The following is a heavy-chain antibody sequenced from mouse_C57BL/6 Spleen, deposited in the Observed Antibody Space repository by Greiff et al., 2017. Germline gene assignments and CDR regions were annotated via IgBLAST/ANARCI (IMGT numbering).Heavy chain of an antibody. CDR3: ARPYGNYARDY. CDR2: IWSDGST. Sequence: VKLEESGPGLVAPSQSLSITCTVSGFSLTSYGVHWVRQPPGKGLEWLVVIWSDGSTTYNSALKSRLNISKDNSKSHVFLKMNSLQTDDTAMYYCARPYGNYARDYWGQGASVTVSS. D-gene: IGHD2-1*01. CDR1: GFSLTSYG. J-gene: IGHJ4*01. V-gene: IGHV2-6*03.